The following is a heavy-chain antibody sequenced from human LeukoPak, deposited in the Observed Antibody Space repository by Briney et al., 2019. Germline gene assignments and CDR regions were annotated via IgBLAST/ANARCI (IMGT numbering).Heavy chain of an antibody. J-gene: IGHJ6*03. V-gene: IGHV3-48*04. CDR2: ISSSSSTI. Sequence: GGSLRLSCAASGFTFSSYSMNWVRQAPGKGLEWVSYISSSSSTIYYADSVKGRFTISRDNSKNSLYLQMNSLRAEDTALYYCAKDKAVTSYYYYYMDVWGKGTTVTVSS. CDR3: AKDKAVTSYYYYYMDV. D-gene: IGHD4-17*01. CDR1: GFTFSSYS.